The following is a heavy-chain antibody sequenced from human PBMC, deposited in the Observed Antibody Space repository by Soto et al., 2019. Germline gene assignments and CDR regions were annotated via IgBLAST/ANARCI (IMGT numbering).Heavy chain of an antibody. J-gene: IGHJ6*02. CDR1: GYTFTSYG. CDR3: ARDPHPPYYDFWSGYYSHYYYYYGMDV. D-gene: IGHD3-3*01. V-gene: IGHV1-18*04. CDR2: ISAYNGNA. Sequence: ASVKVSCKASGYTFTSYGISWVRQAPGQGLEWIGWISAYNGNANYAQKLQGRVTMTTDTSTSTAYMELRSLRSDDTAVYYCARDPHPPYYDFWSGYYSHYYYYYGMDVWGQGTTVTVSS.